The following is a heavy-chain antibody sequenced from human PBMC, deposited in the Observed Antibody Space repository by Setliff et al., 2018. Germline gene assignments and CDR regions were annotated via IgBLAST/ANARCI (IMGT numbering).Heavy chain of an antibody. J-gene: IGHJ4*02. Sequence: GESLKISCAASGFSFSSNIMNWVRQAPGKGLEWVASITSSSSSIYYADSVKGRFTLSRDNAKNSLYLQMNSLGAEDTAVYYCARGGSPYYFDYWGQGTLVTVSS. V-gene: IGHV3-21*01. CDR1: GFSFSSNI. CDR3: ARGGSPYYFDY. CDR2: ITSSSSSI.